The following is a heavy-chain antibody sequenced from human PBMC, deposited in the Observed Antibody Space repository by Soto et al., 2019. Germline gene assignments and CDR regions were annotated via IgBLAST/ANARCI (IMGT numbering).Heavy chain of an antibody. D-gene: IGHD5-12*01. J-gene: IGHJ4*02. Sequence: SETLSLTCTVSGGSISGYYWSWIRQPPGKGLEWIGYIYNSGSTNYNPSFKSRVTISVDTSKTQFSLKLSSVTAADTAVYYCARAYGGYADYWGQGALVTVSS. CDR1: GGSISGYY. V-gene: IGHV4-59*01. CDR3: ARAYGGYADY. CDR2: IYNSGST.